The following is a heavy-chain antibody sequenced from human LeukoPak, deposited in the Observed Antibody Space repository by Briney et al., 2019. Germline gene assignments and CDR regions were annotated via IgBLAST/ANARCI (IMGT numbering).Heavy chain of an antibody. J-gene: IGHJ4*02. CDR3: ARPRRIAVAGGLDY. V-gene: IGHV1-69*06. D-gene: IGHD6-19*01. CDR2: IIPIFGTA. Sequence: GASVKVSCKASGGTFSSYAISWVRQAPGQGLEWMGGIIPIFGTANYAQKFQGRVTITADKSTSTAYMELGSLRSEDTAVYYCARPRRIAVAGGLDYWGQGTLVTVSS. CDR1: GGTFSSYA.